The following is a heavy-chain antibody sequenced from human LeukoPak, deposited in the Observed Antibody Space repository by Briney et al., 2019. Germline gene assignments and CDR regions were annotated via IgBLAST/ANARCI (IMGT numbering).Heavy chain of an antibody. J-gene: IGHJ4*02. D-gene: IGHD6-13*01. CDR2: ISAGGGST. Sequence: GGSLRLSCAASGLTFSSYAMSWVRQAPGKGLEWVSAISAGGGSTYYADSVKGRFTISRDNSKNTLYLQMNSLRAENTAVYYCAKVGVGIAAASVYYFDYWGQGTLVTVSS. CDR1: GLTFSSYA. CDR3: AKVGVGIAAASVYYFDY. V-gene: IGHV3-23*01.